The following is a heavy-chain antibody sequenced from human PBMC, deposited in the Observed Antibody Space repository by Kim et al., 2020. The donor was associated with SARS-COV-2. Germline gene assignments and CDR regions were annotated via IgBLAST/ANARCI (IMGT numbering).Heavy chain of an antibody. CDR2: IKQDGSDK. Sequence: GGSLRLSCAASGFTFSNFWMSWVRQAPGKGLEWVANIKQDGSDKYYVDSVKGRFTISRDNAKNSLYLQMNNLRAEDTAVYYCARIGATAGVKGSDDWGQGTLVTVSS. CDR1: GFTFSNFW. CDR3: ARIGATAGVKGSDD. D-gene: IGHD1-26*01. V-gene: IGHV3-7*01. J-gene: IGHJ4*02.